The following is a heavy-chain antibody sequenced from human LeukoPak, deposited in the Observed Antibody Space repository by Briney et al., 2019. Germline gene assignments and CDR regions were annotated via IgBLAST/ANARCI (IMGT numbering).Heavy chain of an antibody. D-gene: IGHD3-9*01. CDR1: GYTFTVYY. J-gene: IGHJ6*02. Sequence: ASVKVSCKSSGYTFTVYYMHWVRQAPGQGLEWMGWINPNSGGTNYSQKFQGRVTMTRDTSISTAYMELSRLRSDDTAVYYCARKTAVDEGYFDWLLYSVRYGIDVWGQGTTVTVSS. CDR2: INPNSGGT. V-gene: IGHV1-2*02. CDR3: ARKTAVDEGYFDWLLYSVRYGIDV.